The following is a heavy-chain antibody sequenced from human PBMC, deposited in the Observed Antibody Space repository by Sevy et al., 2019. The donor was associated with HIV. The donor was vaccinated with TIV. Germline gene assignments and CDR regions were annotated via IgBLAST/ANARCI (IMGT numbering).Heavy chain of an antibody. Sequence: SETLSLTCAVSGGSISSGGYSWSWIRQPPGKGLELIGYIYHSGSTYYNPSLKSRVTISVDRSKNQFSLKLSSVTAADTAVYYCARVVRAAAGTLWWFDPWGQGTLVTVSS. J-gene: IGHJ5*02. CDR2: IYHSGST. CDR3: ARVVRAAAGTLWWFDP. CDR1: GGSISSGGYS. D-gene: IGHD6-13*01. V-gene: IGHV4-30-2*01.